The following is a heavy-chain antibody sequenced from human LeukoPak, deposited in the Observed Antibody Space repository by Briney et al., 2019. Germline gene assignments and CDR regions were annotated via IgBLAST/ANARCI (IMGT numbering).Heavy chain of an antibody. CDR3: ARDRDTAMVHLYYYYGMDV. Sequence: PGGSLRLSCAASGFTFSSYSMNWVRQAPGKGLEWVSSISSSSYIYYADSVKGRFTISRDNAKNSLYLQMNSLRAEDTAVYYCARDRDTAMVHLYYYYGMDVWGQGTTVTVSS. CDR2: ISSSSYI. CDR1: GFTFSSYS. V-gene: IGHV3-21*01. J-gene: IGHJ6*02. D-gene: IGHD5-18*01.